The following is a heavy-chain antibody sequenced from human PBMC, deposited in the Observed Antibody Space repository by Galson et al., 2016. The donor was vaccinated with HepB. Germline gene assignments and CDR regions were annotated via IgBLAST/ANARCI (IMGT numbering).Heavy chain of an antibody. V-gene: IGHV3-64D*06. CDR1: GFTFSSYA. CDR2: ISSNGGST. Sequence: SLRLSCAASGFTFSSYAMHWVRQAPGKGLEYVSAISSNGGSTYYADSVKGRFTISRDNSKNTLYLQMSSLRAGDTAVYYCVKDGGDFDWFPPDAFDIWGQGTMVTVSS. J-gene: IGHJ3*02. CDR3: VKDGGDFDWFPPDAFDI. D-gene: IGHD3-9*01.